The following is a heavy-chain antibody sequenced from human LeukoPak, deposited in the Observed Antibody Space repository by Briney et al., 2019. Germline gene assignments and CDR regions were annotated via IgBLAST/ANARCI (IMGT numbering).Heavy chain of an antibody. CDR1: GYTFTSYD. D-gene: IGHD4-17*01. CDR3: ARAGSDYGDYMAY. J-gene: IGHJ4*02. CDR2: MNSISGNT. V-gene: IGHV1-8*01. Sequence: ASVKVSCKASGYTFTSYDINWVRQATGQGLEWMGWMNSISGNTGYAQKFQGRVTMTRDTSINTAYMELSSLRSEDTAVYYCARAGSDYGDYMAYWGQGTLVTVSS.